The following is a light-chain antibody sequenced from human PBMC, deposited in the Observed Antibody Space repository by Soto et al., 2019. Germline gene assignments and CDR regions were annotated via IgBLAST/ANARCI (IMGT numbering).Light chain of an antibody. CDR1: QSISTW. V-gene: IGKV1-5*03. J-gene: IGKJ1*01. Sequence: DIHMTQSPSTLSASVGDRVTITCRASQSISTWLAWYQQEPGKAPKLLIHKASSLQSGVPSRFSGSGSGTDFTLTISSLHPDDFATYYCQQYNSYSPTFGQGTKVDI. CDR3: QQYNSYSPT. CDR2: KAS.